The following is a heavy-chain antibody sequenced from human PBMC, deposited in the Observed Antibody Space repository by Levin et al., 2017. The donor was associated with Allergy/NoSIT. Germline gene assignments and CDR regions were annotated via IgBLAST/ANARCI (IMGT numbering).Heavy chain of an antibody. J-gene: IGHJ5*02. CDR3: ARGTASGSPPRPQVRVGWFDP. D-gene: IGHD3-10*01. CDR1: GRSIRSYY. Sequence: PSETLSLTCNVSGRSIRSYYWNWIRQPAGKGLEWIGRIYITGTTDYNPSLKSRVTMSLDTSKNQFSLRLDSVTAADTAIYYCARGTASGSPPRPQVRVGWFDPWGQGTLVIVSS. CDR2: IYITGTT. V-gene: IGHV4-4*07.